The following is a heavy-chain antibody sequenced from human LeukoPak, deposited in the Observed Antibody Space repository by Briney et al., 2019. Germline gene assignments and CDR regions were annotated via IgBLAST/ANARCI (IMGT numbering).Heavy chain of an antibody. V-gene: IGHV3-21*01. CDR3: ARGRGNYDILQQD. J-gene: IGHJ4*02. CDR1: GFTFSSYS. CDR2: ISSSSSYI. D-gene: IGHD3-9*01. Sequence: GGSLRLSCAASGFTFSSYSMNWVRQAPGKGLEWVSSISSSSSYIYYADSVKGRFTISRDNAKNPLYLQMNSLRAEDTAVYYCARGRGNYDILQQDWGQGTLVTVSS.